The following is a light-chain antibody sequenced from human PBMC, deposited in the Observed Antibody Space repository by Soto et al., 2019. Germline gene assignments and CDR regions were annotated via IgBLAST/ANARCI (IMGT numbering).Light chain of an antibody. CDR3: QSYDSSLSAVV. V-gene: IGLV1-40*01. Sequence: QSVLTQPPSVSGAPGQRVTISCTGSSSKIGAGYDVHWYQQLPGTAPKLLIYGNSNRPSGVPDRFSGSKSGTSASLAIPGLQAEDEADYYCQSYDSSLSAVVFGGGTKVPVL. CDR2: GNS. J-gene: IGLJ2*01. CDR1: SSKIGAGYD.